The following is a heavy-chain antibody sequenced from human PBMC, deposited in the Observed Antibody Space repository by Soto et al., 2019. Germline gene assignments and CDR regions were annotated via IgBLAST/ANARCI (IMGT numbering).Heavy chain of an antibody. J-gene: IGHJ6*02. CDR3: ASNGESYYYYGMDV. V-gene: IGHV1-69*12. CDR2: IIPIFGTA. D-gene: IGHD2-8*01. Sequence: QVQLVQSGAEVKKPGSSVKVSCKASGGTFSSSAISWVRQAPGQGLEWMGGIIPIFGTAEYAQKFQGRVTINADESTSTDFMEVSSLRSEDTAVYYCASNGESYYYYGMDVWGQGTTVTVSS. CDR1: GGTFSSSA.